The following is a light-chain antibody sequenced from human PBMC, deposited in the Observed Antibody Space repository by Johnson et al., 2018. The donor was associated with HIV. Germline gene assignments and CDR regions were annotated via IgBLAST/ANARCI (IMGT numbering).Light chain of an antibody. CDR3: GTWDNGLSCYV. Sequence: QPVLTQPPSVSAAPGQKVTISCSGTSSNIGNNYVSWYQQFPGTAPKLLIYANNKRPSGIADRFSGSKSGTSATLGITGLQTGDEADYYCGTWDNGLSCYVFGSGTKVTVL. CDR1: SSNIGNNY. V-gene: IGLV1-51*02. J-gene: IGLJ1*01. CDR2: ANN.